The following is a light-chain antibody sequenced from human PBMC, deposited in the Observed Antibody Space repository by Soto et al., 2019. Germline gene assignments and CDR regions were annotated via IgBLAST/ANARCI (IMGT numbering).Light chain of an antibody. CDR3: QSYDTFLSAVV. V-gene: IGLV1-40*01. CDR1: GANIGTYE. CDR2: HNF. Sequence: QAVVTQPPSVSGAPGQSVTLSCTGSGANIGTYEVHWYQQVPGIAPRLLIQHNFNRPSGVPDRFSGSKSGTSASLTITGLQSGDEADYYCQSYDTFLSAVVFGGGTKLTVL. J-gene: IGLJ2*01.